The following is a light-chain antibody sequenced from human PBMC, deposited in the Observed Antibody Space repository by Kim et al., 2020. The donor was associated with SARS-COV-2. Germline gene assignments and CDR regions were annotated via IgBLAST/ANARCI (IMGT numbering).Light chain of an antibody. J-gene: IGLJ3*02. CDR2: TAS. V-gene: IGLV7-43*01. CDR1: SGAVSSGDY. CDR3: LLYYGGVWV. Sequence: GRTGTTTRTSNSGAVSSGDYPERLQLKPGQAPRSRFHTASGSHSGTPARFSGSLLGGKAALTLSGVQPEDEAEYYCLLYYGGVWVSGGGTQLTFL.